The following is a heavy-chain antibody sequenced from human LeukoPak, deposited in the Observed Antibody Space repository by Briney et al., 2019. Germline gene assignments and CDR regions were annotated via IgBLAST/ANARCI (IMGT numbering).Heavy chain of an antibody. D-gene: IGHD3-22*01. CDR3: ARVGGYYDSSVGQFDY. CDR2: IIPIFGTA. J-gene: IGHJ4*02. Sequence: ASVKVSCKASGGTFSSYAISWVRQAPGQGLEWMGGIIPIFGTANYTQKFQGRVTITADKSTSTAYMELSSLRSEDTAVYYCARVGGYYDSSVGQFDYWGQGTLVTVSS. CDR1: GGTFSSYA. V-gene: IGHV1-69*06.